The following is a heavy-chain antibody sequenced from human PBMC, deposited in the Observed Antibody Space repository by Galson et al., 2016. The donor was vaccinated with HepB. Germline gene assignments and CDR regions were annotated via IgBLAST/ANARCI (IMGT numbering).Heavy chain of an antibody. Sequence: LRLSCAVSGFTFSRYGMYWVRQAPAKGLEWVALISYGGSNKYYADSVKGRFTISRDNSKNTLYLQMNSLRAEDTAVYYCAKEGCYYDSSGCGFDYWGQGTLVTVSS. J-gene: IGHJ4*02. CDR1: GFTFSRYG. CDR2: ISYGGSNK. D-gene: IGHD3-22*01. V-gene: IGHV3-30*18. CDR3: AKEGCYYDSSGCGFDY.